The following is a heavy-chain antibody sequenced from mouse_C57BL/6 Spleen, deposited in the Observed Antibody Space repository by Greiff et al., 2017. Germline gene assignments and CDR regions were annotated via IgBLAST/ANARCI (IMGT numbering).Heavy chain of an antibody. CDR2: IWSGGST. D-gene: IGHD1-1*01. CDR1: GFSLTSYG. Sequence: VKLMESGPGLVQPSQSLSITCTVSGFSLTSYGVHWVRQSPGKGLEWLGVIWSGGSTDYNAAFISRLSISKDNSKSQVFFKMNSLQADDTAIYYCARIYYYGRGAMDYWGQGTSVTVSS. J-gene: IGHJ4*01. V-gene: IGHV2-2*01. CDR3: ARIYYYGRGAMDY.